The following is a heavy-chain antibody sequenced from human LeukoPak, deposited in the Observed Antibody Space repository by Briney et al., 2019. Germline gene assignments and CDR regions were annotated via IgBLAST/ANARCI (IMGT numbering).Heavy chain of an antibody. CDR1: GFTLNNYA. V-gene: IGHV3-23*01. Sequence: GGSLRLSCAASGFTLNNYAMSWVRQAPGKGLEWVSATSSSDAGTYHADSVRGRFTISRDNSKNTLYLQMNSLRAEDAAVYYCAKVDGYTGGWGQGTLVTVSS. D-gene: IGHD5-24*01. CDR2: TSSSDAGT. J-gene: IGHJ4*02. CDR3: AKVDGYTGG.